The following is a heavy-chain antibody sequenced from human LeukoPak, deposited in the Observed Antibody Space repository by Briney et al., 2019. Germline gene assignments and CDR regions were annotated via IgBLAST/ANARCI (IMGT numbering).Heavy chain of an antibody. D-gene: IGHD3-10*01. CDR1: GFSFSAYG. CDR2: GGSADSPT. Sequence: GGSLRLSCAASGFSFSAYGMNWVRQAPGKELGWVSYGGSADSPTYYADSVKGRFTISRDNAKTSLYLQMNSLRADDTAVYYCARGLYGSGTYVFDYWGQGTLVTVSS. V-gene: IGHV3-48*04. CDR3: ARGLYGSGTYVFDY. J-gene: IGHJ4*02.